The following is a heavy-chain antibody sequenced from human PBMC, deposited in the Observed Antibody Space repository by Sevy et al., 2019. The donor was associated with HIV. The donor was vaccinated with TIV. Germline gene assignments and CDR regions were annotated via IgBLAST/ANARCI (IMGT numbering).Heavy chain of an antibody. CDR2: ISYDGSNK. CDR3: ARWNGAARVSYYYYYGMDV. J-gene: IGHJ6*02. D-gene: IGHD6-6*01. V-gene: IGHV3-30-3*01. CDR1: GFTFSSDA. Sequence: GGSLRLSCAASGFTFSSDAMHWVRQAPGKGLEWVAVISYDGSNKYYADSVKGRFTISRDNSKNTLYLQMNSLRAEDTAVYYCARWNGAARVSYYYYYGMDVWGQGTTVTVSS.